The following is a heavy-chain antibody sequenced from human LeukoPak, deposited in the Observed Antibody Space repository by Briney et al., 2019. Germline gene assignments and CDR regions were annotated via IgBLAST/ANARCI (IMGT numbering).Heavy chain of an antibody. CDR1: GLIFRYYW. CDR3: AITVGPTVTAFDL. Sequence: GGSLTLSCVASGLIFRYYWMSWVRQAPGKGLEWVANINHDGWHKNYVDSVKGRFTISRDNAKSSLYLQMNRLRGEGTAVYYCAITVGPTVTAFDLWGQGSLVTVSS. CDR2: INHDGWHK. V-gene: IGHV3-7*02. D-gene: IGHD4-17*01. J-gene: IGHJ4*02.